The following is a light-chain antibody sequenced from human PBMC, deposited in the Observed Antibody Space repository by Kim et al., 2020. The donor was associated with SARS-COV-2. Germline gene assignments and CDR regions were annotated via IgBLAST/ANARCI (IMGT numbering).Light chain of an antibody. CDR2: AAS. J-gene: IGKJ5*01. V-gene: IGKV3-20*01. CDR3: QQYGSTRLT. CDR1: ESVSSSY. Sequence: EIVLTQSPGILSLSPGESVNLSCRASESVSSSYLAWYQQRSGQAPRLLIYAASSRATGIPDRFSGRGSGTAFILTISRVEPEDSAVYYCQQYGSTRLTFGQGTRLEIK.